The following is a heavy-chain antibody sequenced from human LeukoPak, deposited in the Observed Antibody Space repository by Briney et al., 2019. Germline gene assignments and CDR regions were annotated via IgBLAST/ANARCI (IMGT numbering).Heavy chain of an antibody. V-gene: IGHV3-30*18. CDR2: ISYDGSNK. CDR1: GFTFSSYG. J-gene: IGHJ4*02. D-gene: IGHD6-19*01. CDR3: AKDRGIAVAAEIDY. Sequence: GGSLRLSCAASGFTFSSYGMHWVRQAPGKGLEWVAVISYDGSNKYYADSVKGRFTISRDNSKNTLYLQMNSLRAEDMAVYYCAKDRGIAVAAEIDYWGQGTMVTVSS.